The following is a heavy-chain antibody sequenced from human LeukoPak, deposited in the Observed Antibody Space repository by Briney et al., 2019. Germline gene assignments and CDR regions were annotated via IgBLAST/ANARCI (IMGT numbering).Heavy chain of an antibody. J-gene: IGHJ4*02. D-gene: IGHD5-18*01. Sequence: PGGSLRLSCAASGFTFNKYAMSWVRQAPGKGLEWVSYISSSGSTIYYADSVKGRFTISRDNAKNSLYLQMNSLRAEDAAVYYCARDERGYSYGNYFDYWGQGTLVTVSS. CDR2: ISSSGSTI. V-gene: IGHV3-48*03. CDR3: ARDERGYSYGNYFDY. CDR1: GFTFNKYA.